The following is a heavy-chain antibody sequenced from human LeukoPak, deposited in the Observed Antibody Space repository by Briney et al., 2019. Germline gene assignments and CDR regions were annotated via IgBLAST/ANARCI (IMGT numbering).Heavy chain of an antibody. CDR1: GGTFSSYA. CDR3: ARVRTYYYDSSGLSFGMDV. V-gene: IGHV1-69*13. D-gene: IGHD3-22*01. J-gene: IGHJ6*02. CDR2: IIPIFGTA. Sequence: ASVKVSCKASGGTFSSYAISWVRQAPGQGLEWMGGIIPIFGTANYAQKFQGRVTITADESTSTAYMELSSLRSEDTAVYYCARVRTYYYDSSGLSFGMDVWGQGTTVTVSS.